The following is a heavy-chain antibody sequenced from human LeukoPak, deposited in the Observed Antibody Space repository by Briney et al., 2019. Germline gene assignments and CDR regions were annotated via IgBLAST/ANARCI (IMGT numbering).Heavy chain of an antibody. CDR2: IIPIFGTA. J-gene: IGHJ4*02. V-gene: IGHV1-69*06. Sequence: ASVKFSCKASGGTFSSYAISWVRQAPGQGLEWMGGIIPIFGTANYAQKFQGRVTMTEDTSTDTAYMELSSLRSEDTAVYYCATYDYGGLYYFDYWGQGTLVTVSS. D-gene: IGHD4-23*01. CDR1: GGTFSSYA. CDR3: ATYDYGGLYYFDY.